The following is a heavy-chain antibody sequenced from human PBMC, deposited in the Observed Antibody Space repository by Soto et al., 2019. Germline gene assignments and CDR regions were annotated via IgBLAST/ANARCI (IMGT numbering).Heavy chain of an antibody. CDR3: ARVDTAMVTTPSYYYYYGMDV. CDR1: GYSFTSYW. Sequence: PGESLKISGKGSGYSFTSYWIGWVRQMPGKGLEWMGIIYPGDSDTRYSPSFQGQVTISADKSISTAYLQWSSLKASDTAMYYCARVDTAMVTTPSYYYYYGMDVWGQGTTVTVSS. V-gene: IGHV5-51*01. CDR2: IYPGDSDT. D-gene: IGHD5-18*01. J-gene: IGHJ6*02.